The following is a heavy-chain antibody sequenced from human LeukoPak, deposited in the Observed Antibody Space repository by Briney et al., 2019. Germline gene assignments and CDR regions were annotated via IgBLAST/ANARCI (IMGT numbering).Heavy chain of an antibody. D-gene: IGHD3-3*01. V-gene: IGHV4-61*02. J-gene: IGHJ4*02. CDR2: IYTSGST. Sequence: SQTLSLTCTVSGGSISSGSYYWGWIRQPAGKGLEWIGRIYTSGSTNYNPSLKSRVTISVDTSKNQFSLKLSSVTAADTAVYYCARADYDFWSGLYYFDYWGQGTLVTVSS. CDR1: GGSISSGSYY. CDR3: ARADYDFWSGLYYFDY.